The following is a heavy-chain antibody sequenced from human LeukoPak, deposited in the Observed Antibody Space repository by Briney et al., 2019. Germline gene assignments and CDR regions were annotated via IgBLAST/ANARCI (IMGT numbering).Heavy chain of an antibody. D-gene: IGHD4-17*01. CDR3: ARQYGDHALDTFDI. CDR1: GYSFAVFW. J-gene: IGHJ3*02. CDR2: IYPDDSDT. V-gene: IGHV5-51*01. Sequence: GDSLKISCKCSGYSFAVFWIGWVRQMSGKGLEWMGIIYPDDSDTIYSTSFQGQVTISADQSTSTAYLQWSSLKASDTAVYYCARQYGDHALDTFDIWGQGTMVTVSS.